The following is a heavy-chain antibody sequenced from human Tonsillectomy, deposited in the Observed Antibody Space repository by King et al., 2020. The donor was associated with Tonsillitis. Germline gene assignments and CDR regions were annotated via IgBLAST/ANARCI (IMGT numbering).Heavy chain of an antibody. D-gene: IGHD2-15*01. CDR3: AKDSVYCSGGSCYSRYFQH. CDR2: ISGSGGST. V-gene: IGHV3-23*04. CDR1: GFTFSSYA. Sequence: VQLVESGGGLVQPGGSLRLSCAASGFTFSSYAMSWVRQAPGKGLEWVSAISGSGGSTYYADSVKGRFTISRDNSKNTLYLQMNSLRAEDTAVYYCAKDSVYCSGGSCYSRYFQHWGQGTLVTVSS. J-gene: IGHJ1*01.